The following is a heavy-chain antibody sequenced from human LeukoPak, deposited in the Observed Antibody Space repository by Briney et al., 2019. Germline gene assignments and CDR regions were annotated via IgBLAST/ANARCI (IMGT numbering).Heavy chain of an antibody. D-gene: IGHD2-2*01. CDR2: ISSNSGSI. J-gene: IGHJ5*02. Sequence: GGSLRLSCAASGFTFSSYSMNWVRQAPGKGLEWISYISSNSGSIYYADSVKGRFTISRDNAKDSLYLQINSLRAEDTAVYYCARRSSVDPWGQGTLVTVSS. CDR1: GFTFSSYS. CDR3: ARRSSVDP. V-gene: IGHV3-48*01.